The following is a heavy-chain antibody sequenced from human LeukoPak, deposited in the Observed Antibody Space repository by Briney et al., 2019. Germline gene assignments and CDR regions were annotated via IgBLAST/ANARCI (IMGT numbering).Heavy chain of an antibody. D-gene: IGHD3-10*01. CDR3: AKGLLLWFGELLWEIDY. J-gene: IGHJ4*02. Sequence: GGSLRLSCAASGFTFSSYWMSWVRQAPGKRLEWVANINQDGTEKYYVDSVKGRFTISRDNAKNSLYVQMNSLRAEDTAVYYCAKGLLLWFGELLWEIDYWGQGTLVTVSS. V-gene: IGHV3-7*01. CDR1: GFTFSSYW. CDR2: INQDGTEK.